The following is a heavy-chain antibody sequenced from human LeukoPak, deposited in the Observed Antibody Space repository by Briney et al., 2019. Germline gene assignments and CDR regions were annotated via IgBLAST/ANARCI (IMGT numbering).Heavy chain of an antibody. J-gene: IGHJ5*02. Sequence: PSETLSLTCTVSGGSISYGSYYWSWIRQPAGKGLEWIGRIYSTGKTNYNPSLESRVTISVDTSKNQFSLKLSSVTAADTAVYYCASSLITPTNWFDPWGQGTLVIVSS. CDR3: ASSLITPTNWFDP. CDR1: GGSISYGSYY. D-gene: IGHD2-15*01. CDR2: IYSTGKT. V-gene: IGHV4-61*02.